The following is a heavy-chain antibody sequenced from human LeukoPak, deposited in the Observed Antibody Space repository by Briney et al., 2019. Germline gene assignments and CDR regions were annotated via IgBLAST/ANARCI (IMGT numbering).Heavy chain of an antibody. D-gene: IGHD2-15*01. CDR3: ARGRCSGGSCYSQILSAGAAWFDP. CDR1: GGSFSGYY. V-gene: IGHV4-34*01. CDR2: INHSGST. J-gene: IGHJ5*02. Sequence: PSETLSLTCAVYGGSFSGYYWSWIRQPPGKGLEWIGEINHSGSTNYNPSLKSRVTISVDTSKNQFSLKLSSVTAADTAVYYCARGRCSGGSCYSQILSAGAAWFDPWGQGTLVTVSS.